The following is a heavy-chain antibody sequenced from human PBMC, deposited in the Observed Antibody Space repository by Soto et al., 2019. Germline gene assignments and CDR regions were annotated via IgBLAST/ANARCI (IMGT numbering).Heavy chain of an antibody. Sequence: EVQLLESGGGLVQPGGSLRLSCAASGFTFSSYAMSWVRQAPGKGLEWVSAISGSGGSTYYADSVKGRFTISRDNSKNTLYLQMNSLRAEDTAVYYCAKDRRGGYDYYYDYGRDVWGQGTTVTVSS. V-gene: IGHV3-23*01. CDR2: ISGSGGST. D-gene: IGHD5-12*01. CDR3: AKDRRGGYDYYYDYGRDV. CDR1: GFTFSSYA. J-gene: IGHJ6*02.